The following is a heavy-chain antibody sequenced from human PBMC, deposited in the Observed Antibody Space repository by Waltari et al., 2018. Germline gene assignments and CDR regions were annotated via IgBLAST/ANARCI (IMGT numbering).Heavy chain of an antibody. J-gene: IGHJ5*02. V-gene: IGHV3-30-3*01. CDR1: GFTFSSYA. D-gene: IGHD1-26*01. CDR3: ARDPYPPSGGSYLGGGWFDP. CDR2: ISYDGSNK. Sequence: QVQLVESGGGVVQPGRSLRLSCAASGFTFSSYAMHWVRQAPGKGLEWVAVISYDGSNKYYADSVKGRFTISRDNSKNTLYLQMNSLRAEDTAVYYCARDPYPPSGGSYLGGGWFDPWGQGTLVTVSS.